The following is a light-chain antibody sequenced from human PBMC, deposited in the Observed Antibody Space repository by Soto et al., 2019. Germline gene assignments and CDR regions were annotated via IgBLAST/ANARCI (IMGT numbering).Light chain of an antibody. J-gene: IGKJ5*01. CDR3: QQRTAWPIT. V-gene: IGKV3-11*01. CDR2: DAS. CDR1: QCVSSY. Sequence: EIVLTQSPATLSLSPGERATLSCRASQCVSSYLAWYQQKPGQTPRLLIYDASNRATGIPSRFSGSGSGTDFTLTITSLEPEDFAVYYCQQRTAWPITFGQGTRLEIK.